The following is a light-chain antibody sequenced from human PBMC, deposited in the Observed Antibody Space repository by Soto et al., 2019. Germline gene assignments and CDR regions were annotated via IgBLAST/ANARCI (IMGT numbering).Light chain of an antibody. Sequence: LTQSPATLSVSPGERATLSCRASQSVGSYLAWYQQKPGQAPRLLIYGTSNRATGIPARFSGSGSGTEFTLTISSLQSGDFAVYYCQQYADWPRTFGQGTKVDIK. CDR2: GTS. V-gene: IGKV3-15*01. J-gene: IGKJ1*01. CDR3: QQYADWPRT. CDR1: QSVGSY.